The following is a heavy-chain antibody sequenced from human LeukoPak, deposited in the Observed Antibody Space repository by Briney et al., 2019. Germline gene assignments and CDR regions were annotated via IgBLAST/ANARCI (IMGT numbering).Heavy chain of an antibody. Sequence: SETLSLTCTVPGGSISSYYWSWIRQPPGKGLEWIGYIYYSGSTNYNPSLKSRVTISVDTSKNQFSLKLSSVTAADTAVYYCARHRAHYYGSGDFWGQGTLVTVSS. CDR2: IYYSGST. CDR1: GGSISSYY. J-gene: IGHJ4*02. V-gene: IGHV4-59*08. CDR3: ARHRAHYYGSGDF. D-gene: IGHD3-10*01.